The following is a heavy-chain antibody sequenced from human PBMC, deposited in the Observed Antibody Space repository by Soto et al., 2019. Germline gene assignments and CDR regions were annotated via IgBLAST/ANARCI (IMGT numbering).Heavy chain of an antibody. CDR3: ARTQSGGSCIVDH. J-gene: IGHJ4*02. CDR2: IFYNGVT. D-gene: IGHD2-15*01. V-gene: IGHV4-31*03. CDR1: GGSISRGGYY. Sequence: PSETLSLTCTVSGGSISRGGYYWSWIRQHPGKGLEWIGYIFYNGVTYYNPSLKSRLIMSVDTSKNQFSLKLSSVTAADTAVYYCARTQSGGSCIVDHWGQGTLVTVSS.